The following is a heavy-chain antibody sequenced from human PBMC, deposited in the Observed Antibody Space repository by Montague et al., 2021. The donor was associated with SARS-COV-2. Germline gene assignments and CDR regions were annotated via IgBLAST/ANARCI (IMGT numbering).Heavy chain of an antibody. Sequence: SETLSLTCAVYDGSFSDYYWSWIRQPPGKGLEWIGEINHSGSTNYNPSLKSRVTISVDTSKNQFSLKLNSVSAADTAVYYCARGQVTSFGVLIMRPGAGALDIWGQGTMVTVSS. D-gene: IGHD3-3*01. J-gene: IGHJ3*02. CDR2: INHSGST. CDR1: DGSFSDYY. CDR3: ARGQVTSFGVLIMRPGAGALDI. V-gene: IGHV4-34*01.